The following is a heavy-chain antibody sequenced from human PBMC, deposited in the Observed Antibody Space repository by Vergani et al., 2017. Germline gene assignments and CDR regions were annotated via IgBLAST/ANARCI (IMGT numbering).Heavy chain of an antibody. J-gene: IGHJ5*01. CDR2: INWNGGST. CDR1: GFTFDDYG. V-gene: IGHV3-20*04. Sequence: EVQLVESGGDLVQPGRSLRLSCTASGFTFDDYGMSWVRQAPGKGLEWVSGINWNGGSTGYADSVKGRFTISRDNAKNSLYLDMSSLRAEDTAVYYCVRDVRVSRTWGHGTLVTVSS. CDR3: VRDVRVSRT.